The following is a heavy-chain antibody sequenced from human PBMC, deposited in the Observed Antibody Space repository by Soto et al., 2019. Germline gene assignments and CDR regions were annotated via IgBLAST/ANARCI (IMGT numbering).Heavy chain of an antibody. CDR2: VIPTYGTP. Sequence: QVQLVQSGAEVKKPGSSVMVSCKASRGAFGSYAVAWVRQAPGQGLDWMGRVIPTYGTPNYAQKFQGRVTMTVDAATRIAYMEMRGLTSEDTAVYYCASARQREINRGAFDIWGQGTLVTVSS. V-gene: IGHV1-69*18. CDR1: RGAFGSYA. CDR3: ASARQREINRGAFDI. J-gene: IGHJ3*02.